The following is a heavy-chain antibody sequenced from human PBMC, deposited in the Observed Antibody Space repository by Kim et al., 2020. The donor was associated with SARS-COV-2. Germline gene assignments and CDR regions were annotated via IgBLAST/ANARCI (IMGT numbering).Heavy chain of an antibody. D-gene: IGHD1-1*01. Sequence: NDNPSLKSRVTISVDTSKNQFSLKLSSVTAADTAVYYCARGTGVTHLFDYWGQGTLVTVSS. J-gene: IGHJ4*02. CDR3: ARGTGVTHLFDY. V-gene: IGHV4-34*01.